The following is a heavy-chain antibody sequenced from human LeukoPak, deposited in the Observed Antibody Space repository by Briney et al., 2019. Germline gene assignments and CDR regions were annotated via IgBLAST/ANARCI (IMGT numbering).Heavy chain of an antibody. J-gene: IGHJ3*02. CDR3: AREYYYDSSGYYYVGAFDI. Sequence: SETLSLTCTVSGGSFSSYYWSWIRQPAGKGLEWIGRIYTSGSTNYNPSLKSRVTMSVDTSKNQFSLKLSSVTAADTAVYYCAREYYYDSSGYYYVGAFDIWGQGTMVTVSS. V-gene: IGHV4-4*07. D-gene: IGHD3-22*01. CDR1: GGSFSSYY. CDR2: IYTSGST.